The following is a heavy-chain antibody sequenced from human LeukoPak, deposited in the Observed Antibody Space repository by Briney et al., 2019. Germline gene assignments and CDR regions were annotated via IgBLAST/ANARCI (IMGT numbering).Heavy chain of an antibody. Sequence: SETLSLTCTVSGGSISSSSYYWGWIRQPPGEGLEWIGSIYYSGSTYYNPSLKSRVTISVDTSKNQFSLKLSSVTAADTAVYYCARRPNSGYDYAVAFDAFDIWGQGTMVTVSS. V-gene: IGHV4-39*01. D-gene: IGHD5-12*01. CDR3: ARRPNSGYDYAVAFDAFDI. CDR1: GGSISSSSYY. J-gene: IGHJ3*02. CDR2: IYYSGST.